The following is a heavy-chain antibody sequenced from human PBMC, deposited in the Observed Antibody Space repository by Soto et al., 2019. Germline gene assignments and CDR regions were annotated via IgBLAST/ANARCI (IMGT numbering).Heavy chain of an antibody. CDR2: ISGSGGST. V-gene: IGHV3-23*01. CDR3: AKDRWFGELLTPQSFDY. CDR1: GFTFSSYA. J-gene: IGHJ4*02. D-gene: IGHD3-10*01. Sequence: QPGGSLRLSCAASGFTFSSYAMSWVRQAPGKGLEWVSAISGSGGSTYYADSVKGRFTISRDNSKNTLYLQMNSLRAEDTAVYYCAKDRWFGELLTPQSFDYWGQGTLVTVSS.